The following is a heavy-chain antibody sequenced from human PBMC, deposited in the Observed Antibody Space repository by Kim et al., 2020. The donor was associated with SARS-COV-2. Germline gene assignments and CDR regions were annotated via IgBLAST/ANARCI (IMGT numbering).Heavy chain of an antibody. CDR3: AADRVWRWFGESHPYYFDY. Sequence: SVKVSCKASGFTFTSSAVQWVRQARGQRLEWIGWIVVGSGNTNYAQKFQERVTITRDMSTSTAYMELSSLRSEDTAVYYCAADRVWRWFGESHPYYFDYWGQGTLVTVSS. CDR1: GFTFTSSA. V-gene: IGHV1-58*01. J-gene: IGHJ4*02. D-gene: IGHD3-10*01. CDR2: IVVGSGNT.